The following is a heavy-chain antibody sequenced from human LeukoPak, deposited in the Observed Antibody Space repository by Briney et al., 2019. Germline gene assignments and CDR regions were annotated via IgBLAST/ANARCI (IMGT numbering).Heavy chain of an antibody. V-gene: IGHV3-49*04. Sequence: GGSLTLSCTASGLTFGDYSMNWVRKAPGKGLEWVGFIRSRDGTTEYAASVRGRFSISRDESKRIAYLQMNSLKAEDTAVYHCNRWHISGVSYSNLWGQGTLVTASS. J-gene: IGHJ5*02. CDR1: GLTFGDYS. CDR2: IRSRDGTT. CDR3: NRWHISGVSYSNL. D-gene: IGHD2-15*01.